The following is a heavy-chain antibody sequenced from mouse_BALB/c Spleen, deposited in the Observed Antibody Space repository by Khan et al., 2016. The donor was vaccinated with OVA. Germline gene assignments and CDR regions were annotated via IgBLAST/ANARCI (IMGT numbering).Heavy chain of an antibody. V-gene: IGHV1S134*01. J-gene: IGHJ2*01. CDR2: IYPGNGYT. Sequence: VQLQQSGAELGRPGSSVKLSCKTSGFTFTSYGIKWVKQRPGQGLEWIGYIYPGNGYTVYNEKFQGKATLTSDTSSSPAYMQLRSLTSEDSAIYFCAAAYYRNYFDCWGQGTTLTVSS. CDR3: AAAYYRNYFDC. D-gene: IGHD2-14*01. CDR1: GFTFTSYG.